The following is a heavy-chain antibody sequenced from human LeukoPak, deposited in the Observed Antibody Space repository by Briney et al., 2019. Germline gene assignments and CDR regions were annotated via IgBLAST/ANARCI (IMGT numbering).Heavy chain of an antibody. CDR2: IKQDGSEK. CDR3: ARGGLWFGELSGHY. Sequence: GGSLRLSCAASGFTFSSYWMSWVRQAPGKGLEWVAKIKQDGSEKYYVDSVKGRFTISRDNAKNSLYLQMNSLRAEDTAVYYCARGGLWFGELSGHYWGQGTLVTVSS. V-gene: IGHV3-7*01. J-gene: IGHJ4*02. CDR1: GFTFSSYW. D-gene: IGHD3-10*01.